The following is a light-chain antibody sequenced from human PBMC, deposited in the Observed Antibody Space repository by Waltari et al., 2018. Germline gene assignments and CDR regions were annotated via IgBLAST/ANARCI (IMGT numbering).Light chain of an antibody. CDR2: DVS. CDR3: SSYTSSNTFV. Sequence: QSALTQPASVSGSPGQSITISCTGTSSDVGVYNYVSWYQQHPGKVPTLMIYDVSKRPSGVSNRVSGSKSGNTASLTISGLQAEDEADYYCSSYTSSNTFVFGGGTKLTVL. CDR1: SSDVGVYNY. J-gene: IGLJ3*02. V-gene: IGLV2-14*03.